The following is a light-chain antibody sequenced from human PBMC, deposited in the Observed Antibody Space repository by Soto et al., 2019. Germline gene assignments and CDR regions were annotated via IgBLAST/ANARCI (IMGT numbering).Light chain of an antibody. CDR2: EGN. CDR1: SSDVGSYNL. CDR3: CSYAGTNTFV. Sequence: QSALTQPASVSGSPGQSITISCTGTSSDVGSYNLVSWYQQHPVKAPKLMIYEGNKRPSGVSNRFSRSKSANTASLTISGLQTEDEADYYCCSYAGTNTFVFGTGTKLTVL. V-gene: IGLV2-23*01. J-gene: IGLJ1*01.